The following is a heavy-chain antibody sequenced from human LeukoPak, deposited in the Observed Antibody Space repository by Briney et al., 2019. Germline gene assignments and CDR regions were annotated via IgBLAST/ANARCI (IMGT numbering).Heavy chain of an antibody. Sequence: PSETLSLTCTVSGGSVSSDSFFWSWIRQPPGKGLEWIGYIYYTGSTYYNPSLKSRVTISVDTSKKEFSLKLTSVTAADTAVYFCARSGYGYVINYFDYWGPGTLVTVSS. D-gene: IGHD5-12*01. CDR3: ARSGYGYVINYFDY. J-gene: IGHJ4*02. CDR2: IYYTGST. V-gene: IGHV4-61*01. CDR1: GGSVSSDSFF.